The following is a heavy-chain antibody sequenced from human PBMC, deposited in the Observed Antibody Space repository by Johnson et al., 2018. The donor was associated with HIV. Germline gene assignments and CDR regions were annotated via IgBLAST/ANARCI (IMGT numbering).Heavy chain of an antibody. CDR2: ISGSGGST. CDR3: ARSVNAGRPFDI. J-gene: IGHJ3*02. CDR1: GFTFSSYA. Sequence: VHLVESGGGVVQPGRSLRLSCAASGFTFSSYAMSWVRQAPGKGLEWVSAISGSGGSTYYADSVKGRFTVSRDNAKNSFYLQMNSLRAEDTAVYYCARSVNAGRPFDIWGQGTLVTVSS. V-gene: IGHV3-23*04. D-gene: IGHD2-8*01.